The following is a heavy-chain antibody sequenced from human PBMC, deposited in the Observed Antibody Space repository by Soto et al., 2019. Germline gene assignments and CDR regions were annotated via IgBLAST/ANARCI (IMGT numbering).Heavy chain of an antibody. Sequence: QVQLQESGPGLVKPSQTLSLTCTVSGGSISSGGYYWSWIRQHPGKCLEWIGYIYYSGSTYYNPSRKSRVTISVDTSKNQCSLKLSSVTAADTAVYYCARVCCGDCHYGMEVWGQGTTVTVSS. CDR3: ARVCCGDCHYGMEV. CDR2: IYYSGST. D-gene: IGHD2-21*02. CDR1: GGSISSGGYY. J-gene: IGHJ6*02. V-gene: IGHV4-31*03.